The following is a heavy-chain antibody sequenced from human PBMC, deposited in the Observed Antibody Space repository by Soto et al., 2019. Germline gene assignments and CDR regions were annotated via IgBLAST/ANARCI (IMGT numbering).Heavy chain of an antibody. CDR3: ARETVVVVAARADYYYYGMDV. CDR1: GYTFTSYG. Sequence: GASVKVSCKASGYTFTSYGISWVRQAPGQGLEWMGWISAYNGNTNYAQKLQGRVTMTTDTSTSTAYMEPRSLRSDDTAVYYCARETVVVVAARADYYYYGMDVWGQGTTVTVSS. V-gene: IGHV1-18*01. J-gene: IGHJ6*02. CDR2: ISAYNGNT. D-gene: IGHD2-15*01.